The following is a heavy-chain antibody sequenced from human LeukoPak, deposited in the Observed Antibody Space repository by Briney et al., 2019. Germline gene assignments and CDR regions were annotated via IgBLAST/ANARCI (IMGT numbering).Heavy chain of an antibody. Sequence: ASVKVSGKVSGYTLTELSMHWVRQAPGKWFEWMGGFDPEDGETIYAQKFQGRVTMTEDTSTDTAYMELSSLRSEDTAVYYCATSDYGSGSNHDAFDIWGQGTMVTVSS. CDR1: GYTLTELS. V-gene: IGHV1-24*01. CDR3: ATSDYGSGSNHDAFDI. CDR2: FDPEDGET. J-gene: IGHJ3*02. D-gene: IGHD3-10*01.